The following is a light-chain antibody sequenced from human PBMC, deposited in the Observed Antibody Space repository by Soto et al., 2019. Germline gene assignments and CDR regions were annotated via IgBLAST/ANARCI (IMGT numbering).Light chain of an antibody. CDR2: DAS. CDR3: QQYDNLYT. J-gene: IGKJ2*01. CDR1: QDISNY. Sequence: DIQMTQSPSSLSASVGDRVTITCQASQDISNYLNWYQQKPGKAPKLLIYDASNLETGVPSRFSGSGSGTDFTFTISSLQPEDIATYYCQQYDNLYTFGQGTKLDIK. V-gene: IGKV1-33*01.